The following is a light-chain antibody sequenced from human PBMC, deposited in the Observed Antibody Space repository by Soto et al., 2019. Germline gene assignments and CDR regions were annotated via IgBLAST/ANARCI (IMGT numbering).Light chain of an antibody. J-gene: IGKJ1*01. CDR2: DAS. CDR3: QQYYSYWT. CDR1: QTISNW. Sequence: DIQMTQSPSTLSASVGDRVTITCRASQTISNWLAWYQQKPGKAPKLLIYDASSLEGGVPSRFSGSGSGTESTLTLSSLQPDDVATYYCQQYYSYWTFGQGTKVEIK. V-gene: IGKV1-5*01.